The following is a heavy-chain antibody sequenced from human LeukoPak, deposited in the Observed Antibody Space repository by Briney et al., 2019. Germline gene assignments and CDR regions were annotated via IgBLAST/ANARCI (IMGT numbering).Heavy chain of an antibody. CDR3: AKEGRKGIAVALSYY. J-gene: IGHJ4*02. D-gene: IGHD6-19*01. CDR2: ISPSGDIT. Sequence: GGSLRLSCAASGFTFSNHGMNWVRQAPGKGLEWVSGISPSGDITYYADSVKGRFTISRDNSKNTLYLEVISLTAEDTAVYYCAKEGRKGIAVALSYYWGQGTLVTVSS. CDR1: GFTFSNHG. V-gene: IGHV3-23*01.